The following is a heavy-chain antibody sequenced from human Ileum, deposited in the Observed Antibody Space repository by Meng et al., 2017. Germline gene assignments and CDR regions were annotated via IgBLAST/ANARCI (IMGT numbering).Heavy chain of an antibody. CDR2: IYYGGST. CDR1: SGSFTNNNYY. CDR3: ARRAHYGDPPR. Sequence: QLRLQESGPGLVKPSETLSLTCSVSSGSFTNNNYYWVWIRRPPGKGLEWIGSIYYGGSTSYNPSLKSRVTIPVDTSTNQFSLKLISVTAADTAVYYCARRAHYGDPPRWGQGTLVTVSS. V-gene: IGHV4-39*01. J-gene: IGHJ4*02. D-gene: IGHD4-17*01.